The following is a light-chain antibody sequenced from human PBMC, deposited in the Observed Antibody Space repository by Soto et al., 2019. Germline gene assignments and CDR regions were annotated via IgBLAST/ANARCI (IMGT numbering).Light chain of an antibody. CDR1: QSVSSN. Sequence: EIVMTQSPATLSVSPGERATLSCRASQSVSSNLAWYQQKPGQAPRLRIYGASTRATGIPARFSGSGSVTGFTPTISSMLSEDCAVYYCQQYNNWRGTFGQGTKVEIK. J-gene: IGKJ1*01. CDR3: QQYNNWRGT. CDR2: GAS. V-gene: IGKV3-15*01.